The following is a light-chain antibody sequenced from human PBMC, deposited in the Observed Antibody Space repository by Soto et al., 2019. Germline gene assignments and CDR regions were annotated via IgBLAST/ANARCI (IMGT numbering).Light chain of an antibody. Sequence: EIQMTQSPSSLSASVGDRATITCRASQRISSYLKWYQQKPGKAPKLLIYAASNLQSGVPSRFTGSGSGTDFTLTISRLQPEDFATYYCQQSFRTPLTFGGGTKVDIK. CDR2: AAS. CDR1: QRISSY. CDR3: QQSFRTPLT. V-gene: IGKV1-39*01. J-gene: IGKJ4*01.